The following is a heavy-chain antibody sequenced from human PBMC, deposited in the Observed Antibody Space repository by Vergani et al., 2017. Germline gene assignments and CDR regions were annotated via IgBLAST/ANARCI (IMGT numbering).Heavy chain of an antibody. CDR2: IRYDGSNP. J-gene: IGHJ6*02. CDR3: AKKGASLYYYGLDV. V-gene: IGHV3-30*02. Sequence: QEQLLKSGGGVVKPGGSLRLSCIGSGYTFGHFDMHGVRQAPGKGLAWVAFIRYDGSNPQYNDSVKGRFTISRETSKDTLCLQMNGLSPEDTGTYFCAKKGASLYYYGLDVWGQGTTITVSS. CDR1: GYTFGHFD. D-gene: IGHD1-26*01.